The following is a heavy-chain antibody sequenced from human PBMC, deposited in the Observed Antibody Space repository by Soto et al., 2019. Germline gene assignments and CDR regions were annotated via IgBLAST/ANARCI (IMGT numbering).Heavy chain of an antibody. J-gene: IGHJ6*02. CDR3: AKGGGWYYYGVDV. CDR1: GFTFDDYA. V-gene: IGHV3-43D*04. D-gene: IGHD3-16*01. Sequence: GESLKISCAASGFTFDDYAMHWVRQAPGKGLEWVSLIDRDGGRPYYADSVKGRFTISRDNSKKSLFLQMNSLRPEDTALYYCAKGGGWYYYGVDVWGQGTKVTVSS. CDR2: IDRDGGRP.